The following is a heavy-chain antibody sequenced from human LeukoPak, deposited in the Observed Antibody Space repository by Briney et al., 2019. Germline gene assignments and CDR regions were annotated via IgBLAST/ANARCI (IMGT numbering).Heavy chain of an antibody. CDR3: ARARIVGAPPDAFDI. CDR2: IYFSGGT. CDR1: GDSISSSNCY. V-gene: IGHV4-39*07. Sequence: PSETLSLTCTVSGDSISSSNCYWGWIRQPPGKGLEWIGSIYFSGGTYYNASLKSRVTISVDMSKNQFSLKLSSVTAADTAVYYCARARIVGAPPDAFDIWGQGTMVTVSS. D-gene: IGHD1-26*01. J-gene: IGHJ3*02.